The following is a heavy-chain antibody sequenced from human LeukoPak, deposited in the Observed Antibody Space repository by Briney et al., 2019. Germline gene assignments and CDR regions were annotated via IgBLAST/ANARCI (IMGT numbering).Heavy chain of an antibody. J-gene: IGHJ4*02. CDR2: INHSGST. V-gene: IGHV4-39*07. CDR3: ARRPEAFLGSGGSWEIPYYFDY. CDR1: NGSISSSTYY. D-gene: IGHD2-15*01. Sequence: SETLSLTCTVSNGSISSSTYYWGWIRQPPGKGLEWIGEINHSGSTNYNPSLKSRVTISVDTSKNQFSLKPSSVTAADTAVYYCARRPEAFLGSGGSWEIPYYFDYWGQGTLVTVSS.